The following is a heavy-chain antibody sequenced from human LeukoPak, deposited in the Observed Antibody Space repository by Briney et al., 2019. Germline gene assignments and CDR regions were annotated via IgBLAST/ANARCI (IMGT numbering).Heavy chain of an antibody. V-gene: IGHV3-72*01. J-gene: IGHJ4*02. Sequence: GGSLRLFCVASGFTFSEYYMDWVRQAPGKGLEWVARTRNKANSHSTEYAASVKGRFTISRDDSQNSLYLQMNSLKNEDTAVYYCTSCAYDYRFFENWGQGTLVTVSS. CDR1: GFTFSEYY. CDR2: TRNKANSHST. CDR3: TSCAYDYRFFEN. D-gene: IGHD5-12*01.